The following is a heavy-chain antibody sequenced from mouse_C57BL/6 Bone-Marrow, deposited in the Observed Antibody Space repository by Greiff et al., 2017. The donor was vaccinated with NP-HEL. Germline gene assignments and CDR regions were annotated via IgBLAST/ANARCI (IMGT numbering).Heavy chain of an antibody. J-gene: IGHJ1*03. CDR1: GYTFTSYW. V-gene: IGHV1-5*01. D-gene: IGHD2-5*01. CDR3: TRDCSNCHWYFDV. Sequence: VQLQQSGTVLARPGASVKMSCKTSGYTFTSYWMHWVKQRPGQGLEWIGAIYPGNSDTSYNQKFKGKAKLTAVTSASTAYMELSSLTNEDSAVYYCTRDCSNCHWYFDVWGTGTTVTVSS. CDR2: IYPGNSDT.